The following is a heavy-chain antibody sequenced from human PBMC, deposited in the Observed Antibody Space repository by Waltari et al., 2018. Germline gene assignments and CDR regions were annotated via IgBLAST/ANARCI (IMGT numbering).Heavy chain of an antibody. D-gene: IGHD1-20*01. J-gene: IGHJ4*02. Sequence: QVQLQESGPGLVKPSQTLSLTCTVSGGSISRGGYYWSWIRQHPGKGLEWIGYIYYSGSTYYNPSLKSRVTISVDTSKNQFSLKLSSVTAADTAVYYCARCVPVFPGNYFDYWGQGTLVTVSS. CDR2: IYYSGST. V-gene: IGHV4-31*03. CDR1: GGSISRGGYY. CDR3: ARCVPVFPGNYFDY.